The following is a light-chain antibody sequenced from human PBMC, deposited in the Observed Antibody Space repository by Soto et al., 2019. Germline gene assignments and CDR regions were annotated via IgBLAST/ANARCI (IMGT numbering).Light chain of an antibody. CDR1: LSLLYSPHNKNY. Sequence: DIVMTQSPESLAVSLGERATINCRSSLSLLYSPHNKNYLAWYQQRPGQPPRLLIKWSSARESGVPDRFSGSGSGTDFTLTITSLQAADVAVYFGQHYYSAPQTVGQGAKVDIK. V-gene: IGKV4-1*01. J-gene: IGKJ1*01. CDR2: WSS. CDR3: QHYYSAPQT.